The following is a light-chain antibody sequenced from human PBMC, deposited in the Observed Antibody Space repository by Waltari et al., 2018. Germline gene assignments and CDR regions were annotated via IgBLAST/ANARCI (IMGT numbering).Light chain of an antibody. Sequence: DIQMTQSPSTLSASVGDRVTITCRASQSIAIWLAWYQQKPGKAPKLLISKASNLESGVPSRFSGSGSGTDFTLTINSLQAEDVAVYYCQQYYTPPYTFGQGTKLEIK. CDR3: QQYYTPPYT. J-gene: IGKJ2*01. V-gene: IGKV1-5*03. CDR2: KAS. CDR1: QSIAIW.